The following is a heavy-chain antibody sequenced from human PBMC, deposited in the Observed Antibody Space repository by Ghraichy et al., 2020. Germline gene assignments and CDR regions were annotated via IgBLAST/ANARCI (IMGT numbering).Heavy chain of an antibody. Sequence: LSLTCAASGFTVSSNYMSWVRQAPGKGLEWVSVLYSDNSAYYADSVKGRFTISRDNSKNTVYLQMTSLRAEDTAVYYCARHGGAGYERLFDYWGQGTLVTVSS. D-gene: IGHD3-16*01. CDR3: ARHGGAGYERLFDY. V-gene: IGHV3-66*04. CDR1: GFTVSSNY. J-gene: IGHJ4*02. CDR2: LYSDNSA.